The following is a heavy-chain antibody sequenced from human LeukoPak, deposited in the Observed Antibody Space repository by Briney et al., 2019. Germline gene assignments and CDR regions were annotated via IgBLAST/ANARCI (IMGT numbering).Heavy chain of an antibody. CDR3: AIMHPYYDGNGYWVQ. Sequence: GGSLRLSCAASGFTFDDYAMSWVRQAPGKGLEWVSGINTSGGSTAYADSVKGRFTISRDNPRNTLYMQMNSLRAEDTALYYCAIMHPYYDGNGYWVQWGQGTLVTVSS. CDR1: GFTFDDYA. V-gene: IGHV3-23*01. D-gene: IGHD3-22*01. CDR2: INTSGGST. J-gene: IGHJ4*02.